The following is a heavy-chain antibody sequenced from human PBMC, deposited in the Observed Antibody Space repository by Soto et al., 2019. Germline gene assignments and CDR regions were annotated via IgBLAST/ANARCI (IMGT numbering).Heavy chain of an antibody. D-gene: IGHD2-15*01. CDR1: GGTFSSYA. CDR3: ARDDCSGGSCYIYYYYGMDV. V-gene: IGHV1-69*12. Sequence: QVQLVQSGAEVKKPGSSVKVSCKASGGTFSSYAISWVRQAPGQGLEWMGGIIPIFGTANYAQKFQGRVTITADESTSTAYMELSSQRSEDTAVYYCARDDCSGGSCYIYYYYGMDVWGQGTTVTVSS. CDR2: IIPIFGTA. J-gene: IGHJ6*02.